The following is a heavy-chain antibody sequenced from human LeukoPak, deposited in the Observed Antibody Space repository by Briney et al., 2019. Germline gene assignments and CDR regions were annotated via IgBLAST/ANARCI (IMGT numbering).Heavy chain of an antibody. J-gene: IGHJ4*02. CDR1: VSTPMRDS. CDR2: ISTSSYYI. V-gene: IGHV3-21*01. CDR3: ERDAGGRSTGLIGS. D-gene: IGHD2-8*02. Sequence: PGGSLRLSSAQAVSTPMRDSMKCGRQAPGKGPEWVSYISTSSYYIYYADPVKGRFTISRDDAKNSLYLQMDSLRAEDTAIYYRERDAGGRSTGLIGSWGKGTLVTVSS.